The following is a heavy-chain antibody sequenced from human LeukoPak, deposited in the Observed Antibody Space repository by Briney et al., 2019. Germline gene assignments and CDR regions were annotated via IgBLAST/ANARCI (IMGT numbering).Heavy chain of an antibody. CDR2: IYHSGIT. CDR1: GGSISSGDYY. J-gene: IGHJ4*02. V-gene: IGHV4-30-4*08. D-gene: IGHD5-18*01. Sequence: PSQTLSLTCTVSGGSISSGDYYWSWIRQPPGKGLEWIGHIYHSGITYYNPSLKSRVTISVDTSKNQFSLKLSSVTAADTAVYYCASFNYVDTAMGDYWGQGTLVTVSS. CDR3: ASFNYVDTAMGDY.